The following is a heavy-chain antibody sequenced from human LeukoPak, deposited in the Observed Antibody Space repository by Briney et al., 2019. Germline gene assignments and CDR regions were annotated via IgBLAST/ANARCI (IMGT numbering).Heavy chain of an antibody. CDR3: ARVAWNYYGMDV. CDR1: GYTFTGYA. J-gene: IGHJ6*02. V-gene: IGHV1-3*01. Sequence: GASVKVSCKASGYTFTGYAMHWVRQAPRQRLEWMGWINAGNGNTKYSQKFQGRVTITRDTSASTAYMELSSLRSEDTAVYYCARVAWNYYGMDVWGQGTTVTVSS. CDR2: INAGNGNT.